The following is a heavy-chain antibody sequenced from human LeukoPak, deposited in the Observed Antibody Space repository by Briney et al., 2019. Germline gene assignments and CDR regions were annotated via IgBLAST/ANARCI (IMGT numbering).Heavy chain of an antibody. CDR2: IYYSGST. V-gene: IGHV4-59*08. D-gene: IGHD6-19*01. J-gene: IGHJ2*01. CDR3: ARPSSGWGNWYFDL. Sequence: SETLSLTCTVSGGSISSYYWSWIRQPPGKGLEWIGYIYYSGSTNYNPSLKSRVTISVDTSKNQFSLKLSSVTAADTAVYYCARPSSGWGNWYFDLWGRGTLVTVSS. CDR1: GGSISSYY.